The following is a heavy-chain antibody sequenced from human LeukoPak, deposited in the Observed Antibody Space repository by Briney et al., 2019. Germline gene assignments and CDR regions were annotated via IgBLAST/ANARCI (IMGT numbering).Heavy chain of an antibody. J-gene: IGHJ4*02. CDR1: GGTFSSYA. CDR2: IIPIFGTA. V-gene: IGHV1-69*01. CDR3: ARKLSSGSYMNY. D-gene: IGHD1-26*01. Sequence: ASVKVSCKASGGTFSSYATSWVRQAPGQGLEWMGGIIPIFGTANYAQKFQGRVTITADESTSTAYMELSSLRSEDTAVYCCARKLSSGSYMNYWGQGTLVTVSS.